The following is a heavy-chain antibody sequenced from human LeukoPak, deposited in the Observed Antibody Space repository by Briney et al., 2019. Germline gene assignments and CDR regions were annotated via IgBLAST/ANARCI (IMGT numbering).Heavy chain of an antibody. CDR3: ARHVRKRGIAVAGTPGWFDP. V-gene: IGHV4-4*07. D-gene: IGHD6-19*01. CDR1: GGSISTYY. CDR2: IYTSGST. J-gene: IGHJ5*02. Sequence: SETLSLTCTVSGGSISTYYWSWIRQPAGKGLEWIGRIYTSGSTNYNPSLKSRVTMSVDTSKNQFSLELSSVTAADTAVYYCARHVRKRGIAVAGTPGWFDPWGQGTLVTVSS.